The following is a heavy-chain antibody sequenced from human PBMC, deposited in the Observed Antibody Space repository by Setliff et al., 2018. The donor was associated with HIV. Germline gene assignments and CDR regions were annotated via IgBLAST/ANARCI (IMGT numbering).Heavy chain of an antibody. V-gene: IGHV1-3*01. Sequence: ASVNVSCKASGSTFSRYGLHWVRQAPGQRLEWMGWINAGNGKTKYSQKFQSRVTITRDTSARKAYMELSSLRSEDTAVYYCASSTVTVFGVVPYYFDYWGQGTLVT. CDR2: INAGNGKT. CDR3: ASSTVTVFGVVPYYFDY. D-gene: IGHD3-3*01. J-gene: IGHJ4*02. CDR1: GSTFSRYG.